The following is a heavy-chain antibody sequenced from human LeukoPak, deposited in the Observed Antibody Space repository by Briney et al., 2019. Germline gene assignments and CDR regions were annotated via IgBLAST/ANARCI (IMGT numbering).Heavy chain of an antibody. J-gene: IGHJ4*02. CDR1: GFTFSSYA. CDR2: ISGSGGST. Sequence: GGSLRLSCAASGFTFSSYAMSWVRQAPGKGLEWVSAISGSGGSTYYADSVKGRFTISRDNSKNTLYLQMNSLRAEDTAVYYCAIPPLEGYSSGWYFDYWGQGTLVTVSS. D-gene: IGHD6-19*01. V-gene: IGHV3-23*01. CDR3: AIPPLEGYSSGWYFDY.